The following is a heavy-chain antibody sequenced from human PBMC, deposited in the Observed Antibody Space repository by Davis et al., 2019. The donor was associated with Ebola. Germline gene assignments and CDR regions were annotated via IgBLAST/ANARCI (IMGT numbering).Heavy chain of an antibody. J-gene: IGHJ5*02. D-gene: IGHD3-22*01. Sequence: MPSETLSLTCTVSGGSISSSRYFWGWIRQPPGKGPEWIGNIYYSGRIHYNSSLKNRVTISVDTSKNQFSLKLSSVTAADTAVYYCARRRITMIVATDPWGQGTLVTVSS. CDR3: ARRRITMIVATDP. CDR1: GGSISSSRYF. CDR2: IYYSGRI. V-gene: IGHV4-39*07.